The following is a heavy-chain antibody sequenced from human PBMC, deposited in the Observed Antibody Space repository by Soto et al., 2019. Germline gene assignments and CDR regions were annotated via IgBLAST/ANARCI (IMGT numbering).Heavy chain of an antibody. CDR2: VYWDDDK. CDR3: ARRRQSHRNWNTGDFDL. D-gene: IGHD1-20*01. Sequence: QITLKESGPTLVKPTETLTLTCNFSGFSVSTTGVGVGWIRQAPGKALEWLVFVYWDDDKRYSPSLRSRLTITKDTSKNQVVLTMSYMKPVDTVTYYCARRRQSHRNWNTGDFDLWGQGILVT. CDR1: GFSVSTTGVG. J-gene: IGHJ4*02. V-gene: IGHV2-5*02.